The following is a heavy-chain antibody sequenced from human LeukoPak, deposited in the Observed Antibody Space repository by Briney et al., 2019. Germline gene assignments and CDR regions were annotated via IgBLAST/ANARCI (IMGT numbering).Heavy chain of an antibody. Sequence: GASVKVSCKASGNTFTGYYMHWVRQAPGQGLEWMGWINPNSGGTNYAQKFQRRVTMTRDTSISTAYMELSRLRSDDTAVYYCARVGAVAGTYDIWGQGTMVTVSS. CDR3: ARVGAVAGTYDI. D-gene: IGHD6-19*01. V-gene: IGHV1-2*02. CDR1: GNTFTGYY. CDR2: INPNSGGT. J-gene: IGHJ3*02.